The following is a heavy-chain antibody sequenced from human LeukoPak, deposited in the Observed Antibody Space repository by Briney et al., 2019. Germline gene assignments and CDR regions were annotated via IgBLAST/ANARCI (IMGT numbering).Heavy chain of an antibody. D-gene: IGHD3-22*01. CDR2: VSDSGKT. J-gene: IGHJ4*02. Sequence: KTSETLSLTCAVYGGSFSGYYWNWIRQPPVKGLEWIGYVSDSGKTSYNPSLKTRVTISVDTAKNQFSLKLTSVTATDTAVYYCARHRSGSWRNWGQGALVTVSS. CDR3: ARHRSGSWRN. CDR1: GGSFSGYY. V-gene: IGHV4-59*08.